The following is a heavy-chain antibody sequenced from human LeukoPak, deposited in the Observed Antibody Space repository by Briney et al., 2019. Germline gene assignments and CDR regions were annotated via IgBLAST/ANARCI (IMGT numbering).Heavy chain of an antibody. D-gene: IGHD3-22*01. Sequence: GGSLRLSCAASGFTFSSYAMNWVRQAPGKGLEWVSYIFSGTMYYADSVKGRFTISRDNAKNSLYLQMNSLRDEDTAVYYCARTHSSGYYRGFDYWGQGTLVTVSS. CDR2: IFSGTM. V-gene: IGHV3-48*02. CDR3: ARTHSSGYYRGFDY. CDR1: GFTFSSYA. J-gene: IGHJ4*02.